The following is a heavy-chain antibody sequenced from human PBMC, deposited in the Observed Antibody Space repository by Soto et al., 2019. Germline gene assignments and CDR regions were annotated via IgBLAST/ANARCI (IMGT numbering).Heavy chain of an antibody. CDR3: ARDDSGGVSDAFDI. CDR2: ISYDGSNK. Sequence: QVQLVESGGGVVQPGRSLRLSCAASGFTFSSYAMQWVRQAPGKGLEWVAVISYDGSNKYYADSVKGRFTISRDNSKNTLYLQMNSLRAEDTAVYYCARDDSGGVSDAFDIWGQGTIVTVSS. J-gene: IGHJ3*02. CDR1: GFTFSSYA. V-gene: IGHV3-30-3*01. D-gene: IGHD1-26*01.